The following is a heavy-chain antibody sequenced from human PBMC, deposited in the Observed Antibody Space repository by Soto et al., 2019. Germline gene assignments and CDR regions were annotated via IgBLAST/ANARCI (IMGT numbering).Heavy chain of an antibody. D-gene: IGHD3-10*01. V-gene: IGHV4-39*01. Sequence: QLQLQESGPGLVKPSETLSLTCTVSGGSISSSSYYWGWIRKPPGKGLEWIGSIYYSGSTYYNPPLKSRVTISVETSKTQFSLKLSSVTAADTAVYYCARQEVYYGSGSYWKRWYVYFDYWGQGTLVTVSS. CDR2: IYYSGST. J-gene: IGHJ4*02. CDR1: GGSISSSSYY. CDR3: ARQEVYYGSGSYWKRWYVYFDY.